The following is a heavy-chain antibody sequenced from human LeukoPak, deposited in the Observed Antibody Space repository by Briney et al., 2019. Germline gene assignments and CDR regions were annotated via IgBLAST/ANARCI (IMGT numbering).Heavy chain of an antibody. CDR2: INHSGST. CDR1: GGSFSGYY. D-gene: IGHD6-19*01. J-gene: IGHJ5*02. Sequence: SETLSLTCAVYGGSFSGYYWSWTRQPPGKGLEWIGEINHSGSTNYNPSLKSRVTMSVDTPKNQFSLKLSSVTAADTAVYYCARHVRKRGIAVAGTPGWFDPWGQGTLVTVSS. V-gene: IGHV4-34*01. CDR3: ARHVRKRGIAVAGTPGWFDP.